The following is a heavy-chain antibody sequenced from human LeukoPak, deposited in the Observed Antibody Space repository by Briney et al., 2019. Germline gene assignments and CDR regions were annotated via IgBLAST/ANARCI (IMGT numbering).Heavy chain of an antibody. CDR1: GFTFSSYG. CDR2: IWYDGSNK. Sequence: PGRSLRLSCAASGFTFSSYGMHWVRQAPGKGLEWVAVIWYDGSNKFYADSVEGRFTISRDNSKSTLYLQMNSLRAEDAAVYYCAGGNIVATHYFDYWGQGTLVTVSS. D-gene: IGHD5-12*01. CDR3: AGGNIVATHYFDY. J-gene: IGHJ4*02. V-gene: IGHV3-33*01.